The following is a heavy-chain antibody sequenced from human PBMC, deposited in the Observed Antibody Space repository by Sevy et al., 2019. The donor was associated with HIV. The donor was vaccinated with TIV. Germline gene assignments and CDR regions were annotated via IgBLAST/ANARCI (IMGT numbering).Heavy chain of an antibody. CDR2: INPNSGGT. D-gene: IGHD3-10*01. CDR1: GYTFTGYY. CDR3: ARPVLLWFGEDYGMDV. Sequence: ASVKVSCKACGYTFTGYYMHWVRQAPGQGLEWMGRINPNSGGTNYAQKFQGRVTMTRDTSISTAYMELSRLRSDDTAVYYCARPVLLWFGEDYGMDVWGQGTTVTVSS. J-gene: IGHJ6*02. V-gene: IGHV1-2*06.